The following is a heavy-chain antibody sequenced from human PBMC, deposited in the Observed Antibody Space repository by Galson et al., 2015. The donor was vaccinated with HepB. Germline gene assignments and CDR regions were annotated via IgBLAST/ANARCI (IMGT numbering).Heavy chain of an antibody. CDR2: ISAYNGNT. CDR1: GYTFTSYG. CDR3: ARSVYDGTGRPRAGWFDP. J-gene: IGHJ5*02. D-gene: IGHD3-10*01. Sequence: SVKVSCKASGYTFTSYGISWVRQAPGQGLEWMGWISAYNGNTKYAQKLQGRVTMTTDTSTSTAYMELRSLRSDDTAVYYCARSVYDGTGRPRAGWFDPWGQGSLVTVSS. V-gene: IGHV1-18*01.